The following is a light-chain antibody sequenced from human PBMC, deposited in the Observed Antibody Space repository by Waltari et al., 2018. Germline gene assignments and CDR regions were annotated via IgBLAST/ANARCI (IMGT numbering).Light chain of an antibody. J-gene: IGKJ1*01. Sequence: DTVMTQSPLSLPVTPGEPASISCRSTQSLLHTNGYNYVDWFLQKPGQSPQLLIYLASNRAPGVHDRFSGSGSGTHFTLKISRVEADDVGVYFCMQTRQTPWTFGLGTRVEFK. CDR1: QSLLHTNGYNY. V-gene: IGKV2-28*01. CDR2: LAS. CDR3: MQTRQTPWT.